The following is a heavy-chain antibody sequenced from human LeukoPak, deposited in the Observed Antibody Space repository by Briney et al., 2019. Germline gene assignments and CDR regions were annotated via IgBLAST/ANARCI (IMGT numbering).Heavy chain of an antibody. Sequence: GGSLRLSCAASGFTFSSYSMNWVRQAPGKGLEWVSYISSSSTIYYADSVKGRFTISRDNAKNSLYLQMNSLRAEDTAVYYCLRGYSYGPFDYWGQGTLVTVSS. D-gene: IGHD5-18*01. J-gene: IGHJ4*02. CDR2: ISSSSTI. V-gene: IGHV3-48*01. CDR1: GFTFSSYS. CDR3: LRGYSYGPFDY.